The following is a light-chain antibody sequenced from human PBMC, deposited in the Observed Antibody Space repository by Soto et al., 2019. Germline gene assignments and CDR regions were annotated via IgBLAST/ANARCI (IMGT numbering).Light chain of an antibody. CDR1: SSDVGGYNY. Sequence: QSALTQPPSASGSPGQSATISCTGTSSDVGGYNYVSWYQQHPGKAPKLMIYEVSKRPSGVPDRLSGSKSGNTASLTVSGLQVEDEADYYCASYTGSDTLVFGGGTKLTVL. CDR2: EVS. CDR3: ASYTGSDTLV. J-gene: IGLJ2*01. V-gene: IGLV2-8*01.